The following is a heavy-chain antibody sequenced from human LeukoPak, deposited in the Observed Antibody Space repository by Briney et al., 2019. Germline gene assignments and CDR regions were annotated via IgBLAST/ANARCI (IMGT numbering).Heavy chain of an antibody. D-gene: IGHD5-12*01. CDR2: IYSTGDT. Sequence: SETLSLTCSVSGYLINSGYCWGWFRQSPGKGLEWIGSIYSTGDTYDKRSLKRRVSISVDSSKNQFSLKLRSVTAAGTAVYYCASRATVANIYFDSWGQGNLVTVSS. J-gene: IGHJ4*02. CDR3: ASRATVANIYFDS. V-gene: IGHV4-38-2*02. CDR1: GYLINSGYC.